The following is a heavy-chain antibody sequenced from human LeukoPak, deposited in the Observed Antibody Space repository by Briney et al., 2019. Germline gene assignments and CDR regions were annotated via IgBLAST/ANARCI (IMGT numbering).Heavy chain of an antibody. J-gene: IGHJ6*02. CDR1: GFTFSDYY. V-gene: IGHV3-11*05. CDR3: ARALVPANYYYGMDV. Sequence: PGGSLRLSCAASGFTFSDYYMSWIRQAPGKGLEWVSYISTSSNYTNYADSVKGRFTISRDNAKNSLYLQMSSLRAEDTAAYYCARALVPANYYYGMDVWGQGTTVTVSS. D-gene: IGHD2-2*01. CDR2: ISTSSNYT.